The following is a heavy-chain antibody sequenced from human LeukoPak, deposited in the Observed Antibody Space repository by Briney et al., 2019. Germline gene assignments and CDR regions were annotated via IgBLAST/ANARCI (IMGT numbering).Heavy chain of an antibody. V-gene: IGHV3-64D*09. CDR2: ISTNGGVT. CDR3: VKDVSSTYYYFDY. Sequence: PGGSLRLSCSASGFTFSSYAMHWVRQAPGKGLEYVSAISTNGGVTYYADSVKGRFTISRDNSKDTLYLEISSLRVDDTAVYYCVKDVSSTYYYFDYWGQGTLVTVSP. D-gene: IGHD6-13*01. CDR1: GFTFSSYA. J-gene: IGHJ4*02.